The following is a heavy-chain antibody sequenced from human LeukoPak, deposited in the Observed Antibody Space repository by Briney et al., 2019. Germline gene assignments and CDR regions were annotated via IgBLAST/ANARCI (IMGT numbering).Heavy chain of an antibody. V-gene: IGHV3-23*01. Sequence: GGSLRLSCAAYGFTFSSYAMSWVRQAPGKGLEWVSAISGSGGSTYYADSVKGRFTISRDNSKNTLYLQMNSLRAEDTAVYYCAKGYLYYDSSGYYLHRPFYYYYGMDVWGQGTTVTVSS. D-gene: IGHD3-22*01. J-gene: IGHJ6*02. CDR1: GFTFSSYA. CDR2: ISGSGGST. CDR3: AKGYLYYDSSGYYLHRPFYYYYGMDV.